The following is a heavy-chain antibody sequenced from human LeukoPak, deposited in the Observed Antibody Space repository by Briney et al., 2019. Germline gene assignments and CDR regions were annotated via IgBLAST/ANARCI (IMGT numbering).Heavy chain of an antibody. Sequence: GGSLRLSCAASGFTFRRDPMSWVRLAPGKGLEWVSTFSRSGDTTYYADSVKGRFTISRDNSKNTLYLHMNSLRAEDTAVYYCARRDSSGSHYFDYWGQGTLVTVSS. V-gene: IGHV3-23*01. CDR3: ARRDSSGSHYFDY. CDR2: FSRSGDTT. CDR1: GFTFRRDP. D-gene: IGHD3-22*01. J-gene: IGHJ4*02.